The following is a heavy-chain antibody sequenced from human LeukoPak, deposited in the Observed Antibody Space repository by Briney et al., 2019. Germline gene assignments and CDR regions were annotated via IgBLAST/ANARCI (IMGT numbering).Heavy chain of an antibody. Sequence: PGGSLRLSCTASGFTFGDYAMSWVRQAPGKGVEWVGFIRSKAYGGTTEYAASVKGRFTISRDDSKSIAYLQMNSLKTEDTAVYYCTRERRGEYYDFWSGYFWWGQGTLVTVSS. CDR3: TRERRGEYYDFWSGYFW. D-gene: IGHD3-3*01. J-gene: IGHJ4*02. V-gene: IGHV3-49*04. CDR2: IRSKAYGGTT. CDR1: GFTFGDYA.